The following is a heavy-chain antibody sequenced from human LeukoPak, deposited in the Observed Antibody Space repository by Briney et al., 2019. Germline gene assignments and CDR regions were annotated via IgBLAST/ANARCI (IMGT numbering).Heavy chain of an antibody. V-gene: IGHV3-21*01. CDR3: ARALPSPLYSGSYADAFDI. J-gene: IGHJ3*02. CDR2: ISSSSSYI. CDR1: GFTFSSYS. D-gene: IGHD1-26*01. Sequence: GGSLRLSCAASGFTFSSYSMNWVRQAPGKGLEWVSSISSSSSYIYYADSVKGRFTISRDNAKNSPYLQMNSLRAEDTAVYYCARALPSPLYSGSYADAFDIWGQGTMATVSS.